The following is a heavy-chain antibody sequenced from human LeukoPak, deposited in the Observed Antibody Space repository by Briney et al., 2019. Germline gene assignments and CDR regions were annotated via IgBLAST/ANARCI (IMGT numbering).Heavy chain of an antibody. CDR1: GYRFTSYW. Sequence: GESLKISCKASGYRFTSYWIGWVRQMPGKGLEWMGSIYPGDSDTRYSPSFQGQVAISADKSISTAYLQWSSLRASDTAMYYCARHASSVSWFDPWGQGTLVTVSS. V-gene: IGHV5-51*01. CDR2: IYPGDSDT. CDR3: ARHASSVSWFDP. J-gene: IGHJ5*02.